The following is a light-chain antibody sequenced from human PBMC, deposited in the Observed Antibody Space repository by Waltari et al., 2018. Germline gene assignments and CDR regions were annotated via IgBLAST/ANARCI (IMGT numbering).Light chain of an antibody. CDR3: QQYNKWPPMYT. Sequence: EIIMTQSPVTLSVSPGERATLSCRASESVRTNLAWYQQKPVQAPRLLIHGASTRATGIPARFSGSGSGTDFTLTISSLQSEDFAVYYCQQYNKWPPMYTFGQGTKLEIK. V-gene: IGKV3D-15*01. CDR1: ESVRTN. CDR2: GAS. J-gene: IGKJ2*01.